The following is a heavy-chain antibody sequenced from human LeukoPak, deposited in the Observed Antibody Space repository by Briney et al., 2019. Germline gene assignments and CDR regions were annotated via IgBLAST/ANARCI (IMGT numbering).Heavy chain of an antibody. D-gene: IGHD2-2*01. CDR1: GFTFSGYA. J-gene: IGHJ6*03. CDR2: ISSSSSYI. V-gene: IGHV3-21*01. CDR3: ARGVRRVVSYYMDV. Sequence: GGSLRLSCAASGFTFSGYAMSWVRQAPGKGLEWVSSISSSSSYIYYADSVKGRFTISRDNAKNSLYLQMNSLRAEDTAVYYCARGVRRVVSYYMDVWGKGTTVTVSS.